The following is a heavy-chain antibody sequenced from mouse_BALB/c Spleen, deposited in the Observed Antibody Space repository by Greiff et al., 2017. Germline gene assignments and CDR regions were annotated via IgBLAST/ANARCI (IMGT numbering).Heavy chain of an antibody. J-gene: IGHJ4*01. CDR1: GFSLTSYG. Sequence: VMLVESGPGLVAPSQSLSITCTVSGFSLTSYGVHWVRQPPGKGLEWLGVIWAGGSTNYNSALMSRLSISKDNSKSQVFLKMNSLQTDDTAMYYCARDKGPYFYYAMDYWGQGTSVTVSS. CDR3: ARDKGPYFYYAMDY. V-gene: IGHV2-9*02. D-gene: IGHD1-1*01. CDR2: IWAGGST.